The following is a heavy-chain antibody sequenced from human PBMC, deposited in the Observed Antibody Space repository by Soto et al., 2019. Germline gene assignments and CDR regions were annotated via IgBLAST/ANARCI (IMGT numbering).Heavy chain of an antibody. CDR2: ISAYNGNT. D-gene: IGHD3-3*01. CDR1: GYTFTSYG. CDR3: ARGHVLRFLEWLYDGMDV. J-gene: IGHJ6*02. V-gene: IGHV1-18*04. Sequence: ASVKVSCKASGYTFTSYGISWVRQAPGQGLEWMGWISAYNGNTNYAQKLQGRVTTTTDTSTSTAYMELRSLRSDDTAVYYCARGHVLRFLEWLYDGMDVWGQGTTVTVSS.